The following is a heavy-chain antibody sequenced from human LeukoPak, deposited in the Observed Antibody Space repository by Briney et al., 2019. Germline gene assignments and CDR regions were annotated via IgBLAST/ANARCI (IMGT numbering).Heavy chain of an antibody. Sequence: PSETLSLTCAVYGGSFSGYYWSWIRQPPGEGLEWIGEINHSGSTNYNPSLKSRVTISVDTSKNQFSLKLSSVTAADTAVYYCARASWSYPFDYWGQGTLVTVSS. D-gene: IGHD1-26*01. J-gene: IGHJ4*02. CDR3: ARASWSYPFDY. CDR2: INHSGST. V-gene: IGHV4-34*01. CDR1: GGSFSGYY.